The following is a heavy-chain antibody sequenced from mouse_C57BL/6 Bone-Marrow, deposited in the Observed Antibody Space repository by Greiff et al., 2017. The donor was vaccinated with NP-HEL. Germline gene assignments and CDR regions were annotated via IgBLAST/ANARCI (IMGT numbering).Heavy chain of an antibody. CDR2: ISPRSGNT. CDR1: GYTFTSYG. J-gene: IGHJ3*01. V-gene: IGHV1-81*01. Sequence: QVQLQQSGAELARPGASVKLSCKASGYTFTSYGISWVKQRTGQGLEWIGEISPRSGNTYYNEKFKGKATLTADKSSSTAYMELRSLTSEDSAVYFCARWDGYYGWFAYWGQGTLVTVSA. D-gene: IGHD2-3*01. CDR3: ARWDGYYGWFAY.